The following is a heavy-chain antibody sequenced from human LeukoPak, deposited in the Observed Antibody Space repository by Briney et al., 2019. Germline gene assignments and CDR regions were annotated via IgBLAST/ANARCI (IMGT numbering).Heavy chain of an antibody. J-gene: IGHJ4*02. V-gene: IGHV1-18*04. CDR3: ARGGDHFDY. D-gene: IGHD2-21*02. Sequence: ASVKVSFKASGYTFTGYYMHWVRQAPGQGLEWMGWSSAYNGNTNYAQKLQGRVTMTTDTSTSTAYMELRSLRSDDTAVYYCARGGDHFDYWGQGTLVTVSS. CDR2: SSAYNGNT. CDR1: GYTFTGYY.